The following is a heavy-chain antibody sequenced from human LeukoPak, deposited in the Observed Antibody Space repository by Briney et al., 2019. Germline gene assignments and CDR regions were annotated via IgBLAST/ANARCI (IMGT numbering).Heavy chain of an antibody. CDR2: ISRDGGRT. D-gene: IGHD3-3*01. J-gene: IGHJ4*02. Sequence: GGSLRLSCAASGFTFSSYAMNWVRQVPGKGLEWVSGISRDGGRTGYADSVQGRFTISRDNSRNSLHLQMNSLRVEDTAFYYCVKDSNYDFWSGYYKGFDNWGQGTLVTVSS. CDR3: VKDSNYDFWSGYYKGFDN. V-gene: IGHV3-20*04. CDR1: GFTFSSYA.